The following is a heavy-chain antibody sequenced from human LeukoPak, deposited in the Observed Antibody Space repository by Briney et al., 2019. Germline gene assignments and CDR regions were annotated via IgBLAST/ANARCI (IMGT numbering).Heavy chain of an antibody. V-gene: IGHV3-30*02. CDR3: ARDLPGGARAFNI. D-gene: IGHD3-16*01. Sequence: GGSLRLSCAASGFSVSGSGMHWVRQSPGKGPEWVAFIRYDESVKSYANSVKGRFTGSRDNSKNTLFLQMNNLRAEDTAVYYCARDLPGGARAFNIWGLGTMVIVSS. CDR2: IRYDESVK. CDR1: GFSVSGSG. J-gene: IGHJ3*02.